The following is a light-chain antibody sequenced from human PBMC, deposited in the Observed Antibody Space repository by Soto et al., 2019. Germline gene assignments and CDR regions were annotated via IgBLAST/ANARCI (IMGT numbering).Light chain of an antibody. J-gene: IGKJ1*01. CDR1: QSVSSN. Sequence: EIVMTQYPATPSVSPGERATLSCRASQSVSSNLAWYQQKPGQAPRLLIYGASTRATGIPARFSGSGSGTEFTLTISSLQSEDFAVYYCQQYNNWPRTFGQGTKVDIK. V-gene: IGKV3-15*01. CDR2: GAS. CDR3: QQYNNWPRT.